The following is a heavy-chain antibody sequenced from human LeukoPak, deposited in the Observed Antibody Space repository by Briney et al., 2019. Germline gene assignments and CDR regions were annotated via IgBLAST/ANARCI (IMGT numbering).Heavy chain of an antibody. D-gene: IGHD6-19*01. V-gene: IGHV3-64D*06. J-gene: IGHJ4*02. CDR1: GFTFSSYA. Sequence: PGGSLRLACLASGFTFSSYAVHWVRQAPGKGLEYVSAISSNGDLTYYADSVKGRFTISRDNSKNTLYLQMSSLRADDTAVYYCRVAGTSERDYWGQGTLVTVSS. CDR2: ISSNGDLT. CDR3: RVAGTSERDY.